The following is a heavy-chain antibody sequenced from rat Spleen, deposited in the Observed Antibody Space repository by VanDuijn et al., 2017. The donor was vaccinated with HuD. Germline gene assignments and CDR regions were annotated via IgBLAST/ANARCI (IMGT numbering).Heavy chain of an antibody. V-gene: IGHV5-31*01. J-gene: IGHJ1*01. CDR3: TRRYWYFDF. CDR2: ITNTGGST. Sequence: EVQLVESGGGLVQPGRSLKLSCVASGFTFNNYWMTWIRQAPGKGLEWVASITNTGGSTYYQDSVKGRFTISRDNAKSTLYLQMNSLRSEDTATYYCTRRYWYFDFWGPGTMVTVSS. CDR1: GFTFNNYW.